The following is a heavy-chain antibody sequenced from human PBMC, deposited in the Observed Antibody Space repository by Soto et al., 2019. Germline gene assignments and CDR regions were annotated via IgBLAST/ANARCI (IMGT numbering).Heavy chain of an antibody. CDR2: IYYTGTA. Sequence: QVQLQESGPGLVKPSETLSLTCTVSGGSMSSYYWSWIRQPPGKGLEWIGYIYYTGTANYNPSLKSRVTISVDTSKSQFSLTLSYVTAADSAVYYCARFGDSGLRPDYWGQGTLVTVSS. CDR1: GGSMSSYY. V-gene: IGHV4-59*01. CDR3: ARFGDSGLRPDY. J-gene: IGHJ4*02. D-gene: IGHD1-26*01.